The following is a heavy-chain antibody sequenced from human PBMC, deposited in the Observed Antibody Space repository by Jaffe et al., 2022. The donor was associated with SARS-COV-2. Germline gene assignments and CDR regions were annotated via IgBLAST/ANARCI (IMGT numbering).Heavy chain of an antibody. V-gene: IGHV4-59*01. J-gene: IGHJ6*03. CDR2: IYYSGST. D-gene: IGHD2-2*01. Sequence: QVQLQESGPGLVKPSETLSLTCTVSGGSISSYYWSWIRQPPGKGLEWIGYIYYSGSTNYNPSLKSRVTISVDTSKNQFSLKLSSVTAADTAVYYCARMGYQLPYYYYYYMDVWGKGTTVTVSS. CDR1: GGSISSYY. CDR3: ARMGYQLPYYYYYYMDV.